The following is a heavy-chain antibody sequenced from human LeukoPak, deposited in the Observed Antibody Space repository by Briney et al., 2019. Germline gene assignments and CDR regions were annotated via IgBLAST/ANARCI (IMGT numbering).Heavy chain of an antibody. CDR2: ISSDSNYI. J-gene: IGHJ3*02. CDR1: GFIFSTYS. V-gene: IGHV3-21*01. Sequence: PGGSLRLSCTASGFIFSTYSMNWVRQAPGKGLEWISVISSDSNYIYYADSVKGRLTISRDNAKNSLYLQMNSLKAEDTAVYYCARSLPGTAFETWGQGTMVTVSS. CDR3: ARSLPGTAFET. D-gene: IGHD6-13*01.